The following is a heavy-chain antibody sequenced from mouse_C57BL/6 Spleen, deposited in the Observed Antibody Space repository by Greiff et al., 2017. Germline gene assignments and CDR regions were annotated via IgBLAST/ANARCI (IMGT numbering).Heavy chain of an antibody. J-gene: IGHJ2*01. CDR3: ARERAITTVVATDFDY. V-gene: IGHV3-6*01. CDR1: GYSITSGYY. D-gene: IGHD1-1*01. CDR2: ISYDGSN. Sequence: EVQLQQSGPGLVKPSQSLSLTCSVTGYSITSGYYWNWIRQFPGNKLEWMGYISYDGSNNYNPSLKNRISITRDTSKNQFFLKLNSVTTEDTATYYCARERAITTVVATDFDYWGQGTTLTVSS.